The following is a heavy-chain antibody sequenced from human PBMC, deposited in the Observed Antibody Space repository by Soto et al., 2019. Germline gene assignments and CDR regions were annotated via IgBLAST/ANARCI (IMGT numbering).Heavy chain of an antibody. Sequence: VASVKVSCKASGGTFSSYAISWVRQAPGQGLEWMGGIIPIFGTANYAQKFQGRVTITADESTSTAYMELSSLRSEDTAVYYCARGRRDGARAHWGQGTLVTVSS. D-gene: IGHD3-16*01. CDR1: GGTFSSYA. CDR3: ARGRRDGARAH. V-gene: IGHV1-69*13. CDR2: IIPIFGTA. J-gene: IGHJ4*02.